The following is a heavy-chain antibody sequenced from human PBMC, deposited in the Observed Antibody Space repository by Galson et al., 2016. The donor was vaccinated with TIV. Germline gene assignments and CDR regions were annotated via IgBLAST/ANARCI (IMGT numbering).Heavy chain of an antibody. CDR2: IYGGGDT. Sequence: SLRLSCAASRFMFSGNGIHWVRQAPGKGLEWVSVIYGGGDTYYADSVRGRFTISRDNSKDILYLHMNGPRADDTAVYYCAGDRVVGATYYNYYYGMDVWGRGTTVTVFS. J-gene: IGHJ6*02. V-gene: IGHV3-66*02. CDR3: AGDRVVGATYYNYYYGMDV. D-gene: IGHD2-15*01. CDR1: RFMFSGNG.